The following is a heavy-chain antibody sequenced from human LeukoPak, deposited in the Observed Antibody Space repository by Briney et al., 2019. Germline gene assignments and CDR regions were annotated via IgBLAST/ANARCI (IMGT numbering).Heavy chain of an antibody. CDR3: ARGSRITMVRGEIMNDY. CDR1: GFTFDDYA. CDR2: ISWNSGSI. V-gene: IGHV3-9*01. Sequence: GRSLRLSCAASGFTFDDYAMHWVRQAPGKGLEWVSGISWNSGSIGYADSVKGRFTISRDNAKNSLYLQMNSLRAEDTAVYYCARGSRITMVRGEIMNDYWGQGTLVTVSS. J-gene: IGHJ4*02. D-gene: IGHD3-10*01.